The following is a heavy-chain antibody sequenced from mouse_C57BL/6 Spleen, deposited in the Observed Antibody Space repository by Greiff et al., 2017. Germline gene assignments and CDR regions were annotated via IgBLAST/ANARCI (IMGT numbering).Heavy chain of an antibody. CDR3: ARDYYGGYFDY. Sequence: QVQLQQPGAELVRPGSSVKLSCKASGYTFTSYWMHWVKQRPIQGLEWIGNIDPSDSETHYNQKFKDKATLTVDKSSSTAYMQLSSLTSEDSAVYYGARDYYGGYFDYWGKGTTLTVSS. V-gene: IGHV1-52*01. D-gene: IGHD1-1*01. J-gene: IGHJ2*01. CDR1: GYTFTSYW. CDR2: IDPSDSET.